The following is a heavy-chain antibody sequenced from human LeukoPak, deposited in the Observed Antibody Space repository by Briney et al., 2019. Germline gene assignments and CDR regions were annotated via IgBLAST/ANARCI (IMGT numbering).Heavy chain of an antibody. CDR2: IYYSGST. V-gene: IGHV4-39*01. Sequence: SETLSLTCTVSGGSISSGSYYWGWIRQPPGKGLEWIGSIYYSGSTYYNPSLKSRVTISVDTSKNQFSLKLSSVTAADTAEYYCASGVQLWSSYYGMDVWGQGTTVTVSS. CDR1: GGSISSGSYY. D-gene: IGHD5-18*01. CDR3: ASGVQLWSSYYGMDV. J-gene: IGHJ6*02.